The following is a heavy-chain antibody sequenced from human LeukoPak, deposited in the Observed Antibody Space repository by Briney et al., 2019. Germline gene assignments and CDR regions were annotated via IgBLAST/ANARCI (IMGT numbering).Heavy chain of an antibody. D-gene: IGHD3-10*01. CDR1: GGTFRGYY. Sequence: KPSETLSLTCAVSGGTFRGYYWSWIRQPPGKGLAWIGEIDHTGSTNYNPSLESRVTLSVDPSKSQVSLNLNSVTAADTAVYARGLRFHVGSGNWFDLWGQGTLVTVYS. CDR2: IDHTGST. CDR3: GLRFHVGSGNWFDL. V-gene: IGHV4-34*08. J-gene: IGHJ5*02.